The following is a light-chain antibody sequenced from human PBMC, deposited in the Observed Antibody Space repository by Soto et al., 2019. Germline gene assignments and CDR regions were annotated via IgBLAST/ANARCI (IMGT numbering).Light chain of an antibody. V-gene: IGLV1-40*01. CDR1: SSNIGAGYG. J-gene: IGLJ1*01. Sequence: QSVLTQPPSVSGAPGQRVTISCTGSSSNIGAGYGVHWYQQLPGTAPKLLIYGDNDRPSGVPDRFSVSKSGSSASLAITGLQAEDEADYYCQSYDSSLSGYVFGTGTKLTVL. CDR2: GDN. CDR3: QSYDSSLSGYV.